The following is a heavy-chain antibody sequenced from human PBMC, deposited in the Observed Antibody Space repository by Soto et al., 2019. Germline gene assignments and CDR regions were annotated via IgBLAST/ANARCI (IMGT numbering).Heavy chain of an antibody. CDR2: ISSDSTDI. CDR1: GFLLSSYS. V-gene: IGHV3-21*01. CDR3: AFGSGNYRFQY. Sequence: GGSLRLSCAASGFLLSSYSMHWVRQAPGKGLEWVSYISSDSTDIFYADSVKGRFTISRDNAKNSLSLQINSLRAEDTAVYYCAFGSGNYRFQYWGQGTLVTVSS. D-gene: IGHD3-10*01. J-gene: IGHJ4*02.